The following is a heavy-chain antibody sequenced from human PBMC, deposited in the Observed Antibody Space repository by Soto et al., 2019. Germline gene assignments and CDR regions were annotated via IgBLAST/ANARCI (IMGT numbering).Heavy chain of an antibody. Sequence: GGSLRLSCAASGFTFSSYGMHWVRQAPGKGLEWVAVIWYDGSNKYYADSVKGRFTISRDNSKNTLYLQMNSLRAEDTAVYYCARVLSPYGSGSYYNDWGQGXLVTVYS. V-gene: IGHV3-33*01. CDR3: ARVLSPYGSGSYYND. D-gene: IGHD3-10*01. CDR1: GFTFSSYG. CDR2: IWYDGSNK. J-gene: IGHJ4*02.